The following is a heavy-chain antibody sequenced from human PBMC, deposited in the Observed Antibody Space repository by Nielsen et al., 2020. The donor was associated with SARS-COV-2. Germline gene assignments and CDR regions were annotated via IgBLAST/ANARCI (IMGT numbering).Heavy chain of an antibody. J-gene: IGHJ4*02. Sequence: GESLKISCAASGFTFSSYAMSWVRQAPGKGLELVSLIYSGGSVYYIDSVKGRFTTSRHTSENTLYLQMNSLRAEDTAVYYCARSHYSDGSGYYWPYHFDFWGQGTLVTVSS. V-gene: IGHV3-53*04. CDR3: ARSHYSDGSGYYWPYHFDF. CDR2: IYSGGSV. CDR1: GFTFSSYA. D-gene: IGHD3-22*01.